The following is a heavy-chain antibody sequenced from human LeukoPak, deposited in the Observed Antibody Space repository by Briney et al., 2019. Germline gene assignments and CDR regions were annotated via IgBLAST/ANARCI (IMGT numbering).Heavy chain of an antibody. CDR3: ARCYYDYWSGYYPNYYYYYMDV. CDR2: IKQDGSEK. CDR1: GFTFSSYW. V-gene: IGHV3-7*01. D-gene: IGHD3-3*01. Sequence: GGSLTLSCAASGFTFSSYWMSWVRQAPGKGLEWVANIKQDGSEKYYADSVKGRFTISRDNDKYSLYLQMNSLRAEHTAVYYCARCYYDYWSGYYPNYYYYYMDVWGKGTTVTVSS. J-gene: IGHJ6*03.